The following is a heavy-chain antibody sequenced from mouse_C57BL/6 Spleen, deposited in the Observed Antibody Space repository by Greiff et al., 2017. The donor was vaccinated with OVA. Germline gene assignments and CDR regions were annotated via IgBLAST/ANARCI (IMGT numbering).Heavy chain of an antibody. D-gene: IGHD2-3*01. CDR1: GYAFSSSW. CDR3: ARGGDDVYYAWFAY. V-gene: IGHV1-82*01. J-gene: IGHJ3*01. CDR2: IYPGDGDT. Sequence: QVQLQQSGPELVKPGASVKISCKASGYAFSSSWMNWVKQRPGKGLEWIGRIYPGDGDTNYNGKFKGKATLTADKSSSTAYMQLSSLTSEDSAVYFCARGGDDVYYAWFAYWGQGTLVTVSA.